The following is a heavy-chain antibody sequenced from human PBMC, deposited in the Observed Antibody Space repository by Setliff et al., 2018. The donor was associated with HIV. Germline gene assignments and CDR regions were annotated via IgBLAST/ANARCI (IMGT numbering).Heavy chain of an antibody. CDR3: VRDARGGRLVSVYYFDF. D-gene: IGHD6-19*01. CDR1: GFNFSDHY. Sequence: PGGSLRLSCAASGFNFSDHYMNWVRQAPGKGLEWVSYLGGSGSARYYADSVKGRFTIFRDNAKNSVYLQMNSLRAEDTAVYYCVRDARGGRLVSVYYFDFWGQGTLVTVSS. V-gene: IGHV3-11*04. J-gene: IGHJ4*02. CDR2: LGGSGSAR.